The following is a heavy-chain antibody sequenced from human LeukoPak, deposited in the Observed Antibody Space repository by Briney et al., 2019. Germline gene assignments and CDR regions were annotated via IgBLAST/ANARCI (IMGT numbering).Heavy chain of an antibody. D-gene: IGHD2-15*01. Sequence: GGSLRLSCAASGFTFSSYSMYWVRQAPGKGLEWVSSISSSSSYIYYADSVKGRFTISRDNAKNSLYLQMNSLRAEDTAVYYCARDIGYCSGGSCYSLALDYWGQGTLVTVSS. CDR3: ARDIGYCSGGSCYSLALDY. CDR1: GFTFSSYS. V-gene: IGHV3-21*01. J-gene: IGHJ4*02. CDR2: ISSSSSYI.